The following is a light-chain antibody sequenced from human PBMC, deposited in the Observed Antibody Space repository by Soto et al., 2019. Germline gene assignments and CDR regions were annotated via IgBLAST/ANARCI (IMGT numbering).Light chain of an antibody. J-gene: IGKJ4*01. CDR3: LQSYIYPLS. Sequence: AIQMTQSPDSLSASVGDRVTIACRASQGIRNDLGWYQQKPGQAPKLLIYGTSTLKDGVSSRFSGSGSGTDFTLTISSLQPEDFGTYYCLQSYIYPLSFGGGTRVEIK. V-gene: IGKV1-6*01. CDR1: QGIRND. CDR2: GTS.